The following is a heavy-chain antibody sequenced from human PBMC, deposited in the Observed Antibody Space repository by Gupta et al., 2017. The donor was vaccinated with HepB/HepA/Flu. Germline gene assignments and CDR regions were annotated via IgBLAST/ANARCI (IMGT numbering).Heavy chain of an antibody. D-gene: IGHD3-3*01. Sequence: EVQLLESGGGLVQPGGSLRLSCTASGFTFSSYAMSWVRQAPGKGLEWVSIISGSGGTTYYAESVKGRFTVSRDNSKDTLYLQMNSLRAEDTAVYYCAKRFRSGSGSHHFDQWGQGTLVTV. J-gene: IGHJ4*02. V-gene: IGHV3-23*01. CDR1: GFTFSSYA. CDR2: ISGSGGTT. CDR3: AKRFRSGSGSHHFDQ.